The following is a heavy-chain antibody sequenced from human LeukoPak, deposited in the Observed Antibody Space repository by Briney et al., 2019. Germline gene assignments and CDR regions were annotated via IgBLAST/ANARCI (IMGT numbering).Heavy chain of an antibody. D-gene: IGHD4-17*01. Sequence: ASVKVSCKASGYTFTSYYMHWVRQAPGQGLEWMGIINPSGGSTSYAQKFQGRVTMTRDTSTSTVYMELSSLRSEDTAVYYCARGKRGDHYYYHGMDVWGQGTTVTVSS. J-gene: IGHJ6*02. CDR2: INPSGGST. CDR1: GYTFTSYY. CDR3: ARGKRGDHYYYHGMDV. V-gene: IGHV1-46*01.